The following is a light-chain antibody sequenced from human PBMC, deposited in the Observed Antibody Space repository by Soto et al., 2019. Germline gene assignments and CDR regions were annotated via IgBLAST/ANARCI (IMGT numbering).Light chain of an antibody. Sequence: LTQPASVSGSPGQSITIFWTGTSGDVGSYSPVSWYQQHPGKAPKLMIYDVSSRPSGVSNRFSGSKSGNTASLTISGLQAEDEADYYCSSYTSSSTLFGTGTKVTVL. CDR3: SSYTSSSTL. V-gene: IGLV2-14*02. CDR2: DVS. J-gene: IGLJ1*01. CDR1: SGDVGSYSP.